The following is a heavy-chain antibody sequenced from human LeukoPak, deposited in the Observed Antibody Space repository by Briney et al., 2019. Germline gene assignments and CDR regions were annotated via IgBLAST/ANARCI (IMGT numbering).Heavy chain of an antibody. J-gene: IGHJ4*02. D-gene: IGHD2-2*01. CDR3: AKESDENRYCSSTNCYPFDY. V-gene: IGHV3-33*03. Sequence: GGSLRLSCAAYGFTFSDCGMHWARQAPGKGLEWVSFIYNDGRKQYYADSLKGRFTISRDNSKNTLFLQMNSLRAEDTAVYYCAKESDENRYCSSTNCYPFDYWGQGTLVTVSS. CDR2: IYNDGRKQ. CDR1: GFTFSDCG.